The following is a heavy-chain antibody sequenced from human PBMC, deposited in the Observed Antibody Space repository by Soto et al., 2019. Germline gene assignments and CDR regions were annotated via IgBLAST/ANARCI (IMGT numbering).Heavy chain of an antibody. V-gene: IGHV1-2*02. Sequence: QVQLVQSGAEVEKPGASVTVSCKASGYSFSQYYLHWVRQAPGQGPEWMGWINPNSGATKYAQKFQGRVTMTRDTSVRTAFMELKWLQSDDTAVYYCARESVGATATLDYYYFYMDVWGRGTTVTVSS. J-gene: IGHJ6*03. CDR3: ARESVGATATLDYYYFYMDV. CDR2: INPNSGAT. CDR1: GYSFSQYY. D-gene: IGHD1-26*01.